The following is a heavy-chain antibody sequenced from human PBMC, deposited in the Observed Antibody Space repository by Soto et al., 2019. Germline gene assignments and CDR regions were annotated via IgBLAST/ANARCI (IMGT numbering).Heavy chain of an antibody. V-gene: IGHV3-23*01. CDR2: ISSSGGST. CDR3: ARDIGVFFDY. Sequence: PGGSLRLSCAASGFTFSSYAMSWVRQAPGKGLEWVSSISSSGGSTYYGDSVKGRFTISRDNAKNSLYLQMNSLRAEDTAVYYCARDIGVFFDYWGQGTLVTVSS. CDR1: GFTFSSYA. J-gene: IGHJ4*02. D-gene: IGHD2-8*01.